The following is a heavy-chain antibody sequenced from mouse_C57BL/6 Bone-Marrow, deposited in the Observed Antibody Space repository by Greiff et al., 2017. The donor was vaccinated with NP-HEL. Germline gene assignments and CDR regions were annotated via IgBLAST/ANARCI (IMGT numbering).Heavy chain of an antibody. J-gene: IGHJ2*01. CDR3: TRVRETAHFDY. CDR1: GYTFTSYW. V-gene: IGHV1-64*01. Sequence: QVQLQQPGAELVKPGASVKLSCKASGYTFTSYWMHWVKQRPGQGLEWIGMIHPNSGSTNYNEKFKSKATLTVDTSSSTAYMQLSSLPSEDSAVYCCTRVRETAHFDYWGQGTTLTVSS. D-gene: IGHD3-1*01. CDR2: IHPNSGST.